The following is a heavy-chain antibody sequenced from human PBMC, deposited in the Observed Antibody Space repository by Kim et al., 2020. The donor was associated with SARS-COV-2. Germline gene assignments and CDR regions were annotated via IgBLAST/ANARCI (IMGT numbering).Heavy chain of an antibody. D-gene: IGHD4-17*01. CDR3: ARDPDYGDPGPFFDH. V-gene: IGHV3-7*03. Sequence: GGSLRLSCSASGFTFSGFWMSWVRQAPGRGLEWVANINPDGSATFYVDSVRGRFTISRDNSKNALYLQMTSLRDYDTAVYYCARDPDYGDPGPFFDHWGQGTLVTVSS. CDR2: INPDGSAT. CDR1: GFTFSGFW. J-gene: IGHJ4*02.